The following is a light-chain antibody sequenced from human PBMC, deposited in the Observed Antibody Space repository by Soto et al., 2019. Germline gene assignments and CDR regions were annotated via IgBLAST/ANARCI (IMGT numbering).Light chain of an antibody. J-gene: IGLJ2*01. Sequence: QAVVTQEPSFSVSPGGTVTITCGLSSGSVSTTYYPSWYQQTPGQAPRTLIFNTNSHPSGVPDRFSGSILGNKAALTITGAQADDESDDYCVLYLGRGNLLFGGGTKVTVL. CDR1: SGSVSTTYY. V-gene: IGLV8-61*01. CDR3: VLYLGRGNLL. CDR2: NTN.